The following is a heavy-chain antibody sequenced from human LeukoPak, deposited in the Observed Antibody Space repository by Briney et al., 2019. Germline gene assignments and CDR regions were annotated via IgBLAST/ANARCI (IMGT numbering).Heavy chain of an antibody. V-gene: IGHV3-23*01. Sequence: PGGSLRLSCAASEFTFSSYAMGWVRQAPGKGLEWVSSISATGVSTYFAASVRGRFTISRDNSKNTQYLQMDILRAEDTAVYYCAKGSGRYGSGSFSDSWGQGTLVTVSS. D-gene: IGHD3-10*01. CDR1: EFTFSSYA. CDR2: ISATGVST. J-gene: IGHJ5*01. CDR3: AKGSGRYGSGSFSDS.